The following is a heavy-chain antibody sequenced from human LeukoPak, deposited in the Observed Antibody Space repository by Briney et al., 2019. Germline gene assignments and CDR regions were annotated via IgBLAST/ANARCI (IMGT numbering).Heavy chain of an antibody. Sequence: SETLSLTCTVSGGSISTYYWSWIRQPPGKGLEWIGYIYHSGSTYYNPSLKSRVTISVDRSKNQFSLKLSSVTAADTAVYYCARDGGDYWGQGTLVTVSS. V-gene: IGHV4-59*12. J-gene: IGHJ4*02. CDR3: ARDGGDY. CDR1: GGSISTYY. CDR2: IYHSGST.